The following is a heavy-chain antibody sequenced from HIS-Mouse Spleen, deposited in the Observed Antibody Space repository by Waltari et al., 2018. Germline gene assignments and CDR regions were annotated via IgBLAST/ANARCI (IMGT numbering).Heavy chain of an antibody. CDR3: ARGHSGYDYYFDY. D-gene: IGHD5-12*01. J-gene: IGHJ4*02. V-gene: IGHV1-3*02. Sequence: QWYQRRVTITRDTSASTAYMELSSLRSEDMAVYYCARGHSGYDYYFDYWGQGTLVTVSS.